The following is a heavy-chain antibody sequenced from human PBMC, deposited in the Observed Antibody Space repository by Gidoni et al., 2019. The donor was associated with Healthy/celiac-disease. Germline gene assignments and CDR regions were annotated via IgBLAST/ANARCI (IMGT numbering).Heavy chain of an antibody. CDR2: IYWNDDK. V-gene: IGHV2-5*01. J-gene: IGHJ4*02. Sequence: QITLKESGPTLVKPTQTLTLTCTFSGFSLSTRGVGVGWIRQPPGKALEWLALIYWNDDKRYSPSLKSRLTITKDTSKNQVVLTMTNMDPVDTATYYCAHMGGYSSSWFFNYWGQGTLVTVSS. CDR1: GFSLSTRGVG. D-gene: IGHD6-13*01. CDR3: AHMGGYSSSWFFNY.